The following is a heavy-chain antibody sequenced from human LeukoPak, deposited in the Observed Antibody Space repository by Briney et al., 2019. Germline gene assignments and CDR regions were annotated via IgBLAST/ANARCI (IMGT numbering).Heavy chain of an antibody. CDR1: GYSFTTYW. D-gene: IGHD3-10*01. V-gene: IGHV5-51*01. CDR2: IYPGDSDT. Sequence: PGESLKISCQSSGYSFTTYWIGWVRQMPGKGLECMGIIYPGDSDTRYSPSFQGQVTISADKSINTAYLQWSSLKASDTAMYYCARLGTYWSNYYFEYWGQGTLVTVSS. J-gene: IGHJ4*02. CDR3: ARLGTYWSNYYFEY.